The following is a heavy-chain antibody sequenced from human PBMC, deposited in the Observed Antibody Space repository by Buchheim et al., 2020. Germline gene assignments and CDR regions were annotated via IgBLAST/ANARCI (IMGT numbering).Heavy chain of an antibody. CDR2: IYHSGST. CDR3: ATFLYGSGKFSFAPLRYGMDV. V-gene: IGHV4-4*02. D-gene: IGHD3-10*01. CDR1: GGSISSSNW. Sequence: QVQLQESGPGLVKPSGTLSLTCAVSGGSISSSNWWSWVRQPPGKGLEWIGEIYHSGSTNYNPSLKSRGNISVDKSKNQFYLKLSSVTAADTAVYYCATFLYGSGKFSFAPLRYGMDVWGQGTT. J-gene: IGHJ6*02.